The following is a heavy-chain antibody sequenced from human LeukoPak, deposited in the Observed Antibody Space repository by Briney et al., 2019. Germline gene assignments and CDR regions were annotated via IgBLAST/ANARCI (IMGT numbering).Heavy chain of an antibody. CDR3: ARAVHSGYSYGQRDYYFDY. V-gene: IGHV1-46*01. J-gene: IGHJ4*02. Sequence: RASEKLSCKSSVYTFTSYYMHWVRHAPGQGLEWVGIINPSGGITGYAQKCQGRVTMTRDASTSTVYMELSSLIAQDTAVYYCARAVHSGYSYGQRDYYFDYWGQGTLVTVSS. D-gene: IGHD5-18*01. CDR2: INPSGGIT. CDR1: VYTFTSYY.